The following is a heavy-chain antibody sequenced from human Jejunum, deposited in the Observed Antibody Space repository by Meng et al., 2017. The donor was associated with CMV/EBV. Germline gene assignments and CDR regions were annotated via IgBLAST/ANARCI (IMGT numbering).Heavy chain of an antibody. CDR2: ISGNSADT. Sequence: QVQLVEAGGXXVXPGXSXXLSCAASGFTCSDSYMSWIRQAPGKGLECLSYISGNSADTNYADSVRGRFTISRDNAKNSLYLQMNSLRAEDTAIYYCARTARLFDYWGQGSLVTVSS. CDR1: GFTCSDSY. J-gene: IGHJ4*02. CDR3: ARTARLFDY. V-gene: IGHV3-11*05. D-gene: IGHD6-25*01.